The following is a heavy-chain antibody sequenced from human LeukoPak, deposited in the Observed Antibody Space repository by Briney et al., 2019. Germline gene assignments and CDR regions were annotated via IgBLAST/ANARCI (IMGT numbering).Heavy chain of an antibody. V-gene: IGHV3-30*02. CDR3: AKVGGSFCTSLSCFGLDV. D-gene: IGHD2-2*01. CDR2: IRYDGGDQ. J-gene: IGHJ6*04. CDR1: GVIFSEFG. Sequence: PGRSLRLSCTASGVIFSEFGMHWVRQAPGKGLEWVTFIRYDGGDQYYAESVKGRFTISRDNSKNTVYLQMNSLRPEDTAVYYCAKVGGSFCTSLSCFGLDVWGKGTTVTVSP.